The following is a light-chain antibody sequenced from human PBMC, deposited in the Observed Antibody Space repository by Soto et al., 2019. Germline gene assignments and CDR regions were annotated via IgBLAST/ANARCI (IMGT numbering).Light chain of an antibody. V-gene: IGKV3-20*01. CDR2: GAS. Sequence: EIVLTQSPATLSVSPGESATLSCRASQSVRSSYLAWYQQKPGQAPRLLIYGASIRATGIPDRFGGSGSGTDFTLTISRLEPEDFAVYYGHQYGDSHIFGTGTKVDLK. J-gene: IGKJ3*01. CDR3: HQYGDSHI. CDR1: QSVRSSY.